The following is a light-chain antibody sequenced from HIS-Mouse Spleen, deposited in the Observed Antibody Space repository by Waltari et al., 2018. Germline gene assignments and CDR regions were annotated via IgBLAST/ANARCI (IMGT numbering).Light chain of an antibody. CDR1: SLRREY. V-gene: IGLV3-19*01. J-gene: IGLJ3*02. CDR3: NSRDSSGNHLRV. CDR2: GKN. Sequence: SSELTQDPAVSVALGQTVRITFQGASLRREYASWYQQKPGQAPGLVIYGKNNRPSGIPDRFSGSSSGNTASLTITGAQAEDEADYYCNSRDSSGNHLRVFGGGTKLTVL.